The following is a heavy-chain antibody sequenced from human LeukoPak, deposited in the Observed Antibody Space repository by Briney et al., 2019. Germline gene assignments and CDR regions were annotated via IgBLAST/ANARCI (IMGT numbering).Heavy chain of an antibody. CDR3: ARVPSRGLLVLFDY. V-gene: IGHV1-2*02. CDR1: GYTVTGYY. Sequence: ASVKVSCKASGYTVTGYYMHWVRQAPGQGLEWMGWINPNSGGTNYAQKFQGRVTMTRDTSISTAYMELSRLRSDDTAVYYCARVPSRGLLVLFDYWGQGTLVTVSS. J-gene: IGHJ4*02. CDR2: INPNSGGT. D-gene: IGHD3-10*01.